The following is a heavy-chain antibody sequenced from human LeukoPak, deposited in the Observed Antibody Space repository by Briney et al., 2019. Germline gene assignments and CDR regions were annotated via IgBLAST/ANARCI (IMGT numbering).Heavy chain of an antibody. J-gene: IGHJ6*04. CDR3: AELGITMIGGV. V-gene: IGHV3-23*01. CDR2: ISGRGGVT. Sequence: GGSLRLSCAASGFTFSSYGMSWVRQAPGKGLEWVSAISGRGGVTYYADSVKGRSTISRDNAKNSLYLQMNSLRAEDTAVYYCAELGITMIGGVWGKGTTVTISS. D-gene: IGHD3-10*02. CDR1: GFTFSSYG.